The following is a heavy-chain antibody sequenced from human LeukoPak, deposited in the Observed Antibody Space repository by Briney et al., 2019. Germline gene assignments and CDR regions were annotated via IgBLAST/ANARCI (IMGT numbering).Heavy chain of an antibody. Sequence: GGSLRLSCAASGFTFSSYAMSWVRQAPGKGLDWVSSISGSSGDTYYSDSVRGRFTISRDNSKNTLYMQMNSLRAEDTAVYYCAKDLGYCSGGSCYFDYWGQGTLVTVSS. CDR1: GFTFSSYA. J-gene: IGHJ4*02. CDR3: AKDLGYCSGGSCYFDY. CDR2: ISGSSGDT. D-gene: IGHD2-15*01. V-gene: IGHV3-23*01.